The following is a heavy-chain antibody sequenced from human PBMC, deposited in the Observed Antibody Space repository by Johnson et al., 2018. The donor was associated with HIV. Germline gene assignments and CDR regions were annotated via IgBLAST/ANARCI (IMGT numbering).Heavy chain of an antibody. Sequence: VQLVESGGGVVQPGRSLRLSCAASGFTFSSYVMHWVRQAPGRGLEYVSAISTNGGSTYYANSVKGRFTISRDNSKNTLYLQMNSLKTEDSAVYYCCRVGPPQYDAFDKWGQGTMVTVSS. CDR2: ISTNGGST. V-gene: IGHV3-64*01. D-gene: IGHD5-24*01. J-gene: IGHJ3*02. CDR1: GFTFSSYV. CDR3: CRVGPPQYDAFDK.